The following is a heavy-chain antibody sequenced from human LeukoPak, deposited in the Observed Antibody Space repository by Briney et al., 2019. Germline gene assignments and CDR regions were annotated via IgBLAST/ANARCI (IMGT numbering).Heavy chain of an antibody. Sequence: GGSLRLSCAASGFSFISYGMHWVRQAPGKGLEWGGGISDDGRNKKYADSVKGRFTISRDNSKDTLYLQMNSLRDEDTAVYYCANRPSDCGDYVTYFDYWGQGTLVTVSS. D-gene: IGHD4-17*01. V-gene: IGHV3-30*18. CDR1: GFSFISYG. CDR2: ISDDGRNK. CDR3: ANRPSDCGDYVTYFDY. J-gene: IGHJ4*02.